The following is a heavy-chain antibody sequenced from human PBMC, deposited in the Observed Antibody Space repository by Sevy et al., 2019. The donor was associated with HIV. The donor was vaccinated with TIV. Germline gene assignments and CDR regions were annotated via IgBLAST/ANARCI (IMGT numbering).Heavy chain of an antibody. CDR3: ARDRKVVLMVYAIPFDAFDI. CDR2: ITYGGSNK. CDR1: GFTFSYYG. J-gene: IGHJ3*02. Sequence: GGSLRLSCAASGFTFSYYGIHWVRQAPGKGLEWVAFITYGGSNKHYADSVKGRFTISRDNSENTLYLQMNSLRAEDTAMYYCARDRKVVLMVYAIPFDAFDIWGQGTLVTVSS. D-gene: IGHD2-8*01. V-gene: IGHV3-30*02.